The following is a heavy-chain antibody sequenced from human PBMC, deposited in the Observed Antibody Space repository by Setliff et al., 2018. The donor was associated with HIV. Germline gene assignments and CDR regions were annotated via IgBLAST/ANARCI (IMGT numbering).Heavy chain of an antibody. J-gene: IGHJ6*02. CDR2: ISWDGGST. Sequence: GGSLRLSCAASGFTFDDYAMHWVRQAPGKGLEWVSLISWDGGSTYYTDSVKGRFTISRDNSKNSLHLQMSSLRPEDTAFYYCAKGLKHRSDSAWFYYDMDVWGPGTTVTVS. D-gene: IGHD6-19*01. CDR3: AKGLKHRSDSAWFYYDMDV. CDR1: GFTFDDYA. V-gene: IGHV3-43D*04.